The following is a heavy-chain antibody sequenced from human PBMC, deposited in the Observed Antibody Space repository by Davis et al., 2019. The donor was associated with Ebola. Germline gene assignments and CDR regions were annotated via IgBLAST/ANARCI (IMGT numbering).Heavy chain of an antibody. CDR2: ISSSSSYI. CDR3: ARSGNGVAGTAY. J-gene: IGHJ4*02. D-gene: IGHD6-19*01. Sequence: GESLKISCAASGFTFSDYYMSWIRQAPGKGLEWVSYISSSSSYIYYADSVKGRFTISRDNAKNSLFLQMNSLRAEDTAVYYCARSGNGVAGTAYWGQGTLVTVSS. V-gene: IGHV3-11*06. CDR1: GFTFSDYY.